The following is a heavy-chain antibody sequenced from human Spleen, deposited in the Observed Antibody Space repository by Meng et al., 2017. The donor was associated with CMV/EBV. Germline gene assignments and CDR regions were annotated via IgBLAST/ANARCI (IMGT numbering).Heavy chain of an antibody. CDR1: GGSVSRGSYY. V-gene: IGHV4-61*01. D-gene: IGHD1-1*01. CDR2: IYYSGST. CDR3: AREGPYLTTGFDY. J-gene: IGHJ4*02. Sequence: SGGSVSRGSYYCTWIRQPPGKGLEWIGYIYYSGSTNYNPSLQSRVTISADTSKKQFSLKLSSVTAADTAVYYCAREGPYLTTGFDYWGQGTLVTVSS.